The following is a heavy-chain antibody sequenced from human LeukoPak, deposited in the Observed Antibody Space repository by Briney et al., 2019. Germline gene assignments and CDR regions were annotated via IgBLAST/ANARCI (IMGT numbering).Heavy chain of an antibody. Sequence: ASVKVSCKASGYTFTSYYMHWVRQAPGQGLEWMGWINPNSGGTNYAQKFQGRVTMTRDTSISTAYMELSRLRSDDTAVYYCARAGQKASNWFDPWGQGTLVTVSS. CDR3: ARAGQKASNWFDP. CDR2: INPNSGGT. V-gene: IGHV1-2*02. J-gene: IGHJ5*02. CDR1: GYTFTSYY.